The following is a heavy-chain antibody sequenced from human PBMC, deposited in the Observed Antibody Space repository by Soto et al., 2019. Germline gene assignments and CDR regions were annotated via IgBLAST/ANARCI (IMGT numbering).Heavy chain of an antibody. V-gene: IGHV1-69*13. D-gene: IGHD2-15*01. J-gene: IGHJ4*02. CDR1: GGTFSSYA. CDR2: IIPIFGTA. Sequence: SVKVSCKASGGTFSSYAISWVRQAPGQGLEWMGGIIPIFGTANYAQKFQGRVTITADESTSTAYMELNSVTPEDTAVYYCARDSEDIVVVGYDYWGQGTLITVSS. CDR3: ARDSEDIVVVGYDY.